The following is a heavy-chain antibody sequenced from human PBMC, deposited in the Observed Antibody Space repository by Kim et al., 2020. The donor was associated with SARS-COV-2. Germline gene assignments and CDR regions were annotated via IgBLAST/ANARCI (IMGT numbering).Heavy chain of an antibody. CDR1: GFTFSNAW. CDR3: TTVVEASECSSTSCYAAIDY. D-gene: IGHD2-2*01. V-gene: IGHV3-15*01. CDR2: IKSKTDGGTT. Sequence: GGSLRLSCAASGFTFSNAWMRWVRQAPGKGLEWVGRIKSKTDGGTTDYAAPVKGRFTISRADSTNTLYLQMNSLKTEGTAVYYCTTVVEASECSSTSCYAAIDYWGQGTLVTVSS. J-gene: IGHJ4*02.